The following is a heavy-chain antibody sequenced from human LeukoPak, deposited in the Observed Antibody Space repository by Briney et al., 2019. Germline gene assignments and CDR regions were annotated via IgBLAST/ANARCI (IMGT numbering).Heavy chain of an antibody. CDR2: IYSGGST. J-gene: IGHJ3*02. Sequence: GGSLRLSCAASGFTVSSNYMSWVRQAPGKGLEWVSVIYSGGSTYYADSVKGRFTISRDNSKNTLYLQMNSLRAEDTAVYYCAKGATYCSSTSCPDAFDIWGQGTMVTVSS. CDR3: AKGATYCSSTSCPDAFDI. CDR1: GFTVSSNY. V-gene: IGHV3-53*05. D-gene: IGHD2-2*01.